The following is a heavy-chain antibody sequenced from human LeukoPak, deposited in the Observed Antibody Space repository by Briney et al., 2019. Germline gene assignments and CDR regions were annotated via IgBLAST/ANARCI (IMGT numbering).Heavy chain of an antibody. CDR2: ISGSGGRT. D-gene: IGHD5-18*01. CDR1: GFTFSSYG. CDR3: SKGSSWIQLWLLAY. Sequence: PGGPLRLSCAVSGFTFSSYGMSWVRQAPGKGLEWVSAISGSGGRTNYADSVKGRFTISRDNSKNTLYLQMNSLRAEDTAVYYCSKGSSWIQLWLLAYWGQGTLVTVSS. V-gene: IGHV3-23*01. J-gene: IGHJ4*02.